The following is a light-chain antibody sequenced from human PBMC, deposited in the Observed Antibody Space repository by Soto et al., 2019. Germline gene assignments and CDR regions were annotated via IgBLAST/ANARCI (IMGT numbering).Light chain of an antibody. J-gene: IGLJ2*01. CDR1: NIGSKS. CDR2: DDR. CDR3: QVWDSISDHPV. V-gene: IGLV3-21*02. Sequence: SYELTQPPSVAVAPGQTDRITCGGNNIGSKSVHWYQQKPGQATVLVDYDDRDRPSAIPERFSGSNSGNTATLTISRVEAGDEADYYCQVWDSISDHPVFGGGTKLTVL.